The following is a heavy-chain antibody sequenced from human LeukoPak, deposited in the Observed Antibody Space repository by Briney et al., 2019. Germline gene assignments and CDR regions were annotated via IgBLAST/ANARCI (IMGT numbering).Heavy chain of an antibody. D-gene: IGHD6-13*01. J-gene: IGHJ6*03. CDR3: ARDSSGGIGNPWDYYMDV. V-gene: IGHV1-2*02. CDR1: GYTFTGYY. CDR2: INPNSGGT. Sequence: ASVKVSCKASGYTFTGYYMHWVRQAPGQGLEWMGWINPNSGGTNYAQKFQGRVTMTRDTSISTAYMELSRLRSDDTAVYYCARDSSGGIGNPWDYYMDVWGKGTTVTVSS.